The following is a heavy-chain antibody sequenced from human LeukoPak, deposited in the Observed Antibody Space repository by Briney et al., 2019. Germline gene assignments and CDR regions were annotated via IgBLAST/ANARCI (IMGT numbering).Heavy chain of an antibody. J-gene: IGHJ5*02. Sequence: ASVKVSCKASGYTFTSYGISWVRQAPGQGLEWMGWIGVYTGITHYAQKFQDRVTMTTDTSTNTAYMELRSLRSDDTAVYYCARVPIWDLPHGDWFDPWGQGTPVTVSS. CDR1: GYTFTSYG. D-gene: IGHD3-9*01. V-gene: IGHV1-18*01. CDR3: ARVPIWDLPHGDWFDP. CDR2: IGVYTGIT.